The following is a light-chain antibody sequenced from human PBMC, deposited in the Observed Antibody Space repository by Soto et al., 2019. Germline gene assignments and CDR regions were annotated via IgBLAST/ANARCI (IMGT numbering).Light chain of an antibody. CDR3: QQYNSYSGM. CDR1: QTIGSW. CDR2: DAS. V-gene: IGKV1-5*01. J-gene: IGKJ1*01. Sequence: DIQMTQSPSTLSASVGAIVTVTCRASQTIGSWLAWYQQKPGRAPKLLIFDASSLESGVPSRFSGNGSGTEFTLTISGLQPDDFASYYCQQYNSYSGMFGQGTKVDIK.